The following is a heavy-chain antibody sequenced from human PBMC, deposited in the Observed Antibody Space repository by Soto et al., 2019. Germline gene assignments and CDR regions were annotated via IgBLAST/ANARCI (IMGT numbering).Heavy chain of an antibody. CDR1: GGSISSGGYY. V-gene: IGHV4-31*03. D-gene: IGHD2-2*01. J-gene: IGHJ4*02. CDR3: ARVSVVVPAAQYYFDY. Sequence: SETLSLTCTVSGGSISSGGYYWSWIRQHPGKGLEWIGYIYYSGSTYYNPSLKGRVTISVDTAKNQFSLKLSSVTAAATAVYYCARVSVVVPAAQYYFDYWGQGTLVTVSS. CDR2: IYYSGST.